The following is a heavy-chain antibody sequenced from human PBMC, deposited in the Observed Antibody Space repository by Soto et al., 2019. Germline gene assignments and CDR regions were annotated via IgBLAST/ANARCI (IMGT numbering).Heavy chain of an antibody. D-gene: IGHD3-16*01. CDR2: ITGSGGST. J-gene: IGHJ6*02. CDR1: GITLSSYA. V-gene: IGHV3-23*01. Sequence: GGALRLSFAASGITLSSYAMRGVRQAPGKGLEWVSGITGSGGSTFYSDSVKGRFTISRDNSNNTLYLQMNSLRAEDTAVYYCAKVNGNYYYVMDFWGQGTTVTVSS. CDR3: AKVNGNYYYVMDF.